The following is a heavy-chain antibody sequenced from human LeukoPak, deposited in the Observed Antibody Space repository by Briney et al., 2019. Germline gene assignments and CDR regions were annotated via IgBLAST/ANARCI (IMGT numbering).Heavy chain of an antibody. CDR3: ARRGGNWWVVSATHYYGMDV. CDR1: GGSFSGYY. CDR2: INHSGST. Sequence: SETLSLTCAVYGGSFSGYYWSWIRQPPGKGLEWIGEINHSGSTNYNPSLKSRVTISVDTSKNQFSLKLSSVTAADTAVYYCARRGGNWWVVSATHYYGMDVWGQGTTVTVSS. V-gene: IGHV4-34*01. J-gene: IGHJ6*02. D-gene: IGHD2-15*01.